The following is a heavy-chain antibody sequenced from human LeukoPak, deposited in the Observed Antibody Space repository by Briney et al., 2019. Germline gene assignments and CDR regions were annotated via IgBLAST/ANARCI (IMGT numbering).Heavy chain of an antibody. D-gene: IGHD1/OR15-1a*01. CDR3: ATWNSYYFDY. CDR2: IYYSGST. CDR1: GGSISSYY. Sequence: SETLSLTCTVSGGSISSYYWSWIRQCPGKGLEWIGYIYYSGSTNYNPSLKSRVTISVDTSKNQFSLKLSSVTAADTAVYYCATWNSYYFDYWGQGTLVTASS. V-gene: IGHV4-59*08. J-gene: IGHJ4*02.